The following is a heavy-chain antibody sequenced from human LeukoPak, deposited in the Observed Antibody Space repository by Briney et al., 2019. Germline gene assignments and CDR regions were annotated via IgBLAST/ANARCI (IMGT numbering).Heavy chain of an antibody. CDR3: ARDHEWSWDY. CDR2: LRSDGRDK. V-gene: IGHV3-30*02. Sequence: GGSLRLSCTVSGVPFSIYGLHWVRQAPGRGLEWVAFLRSDGRDKYYADSVKGQFTISRDSSKNTVYLQLSSLRTEDTAVYYCARDHEWSWDYWGQGTLVIVSS. CDR1: GVPFSIYG. J-gene: IGHJ4*02. D-gene: IGHD3-3*01.